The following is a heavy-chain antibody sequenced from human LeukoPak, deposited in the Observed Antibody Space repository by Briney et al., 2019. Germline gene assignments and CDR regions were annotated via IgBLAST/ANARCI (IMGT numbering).Heavy chain of an antibody. CDR3: ARVTYGSGTYGAFDY. CDR1: GGTFSRYA. D-gene: IGHD3-10*01. Sequence: SVKVSCKASGGTFSRYAMSWVRQAPGQGLEWMGGIIPIFGTANYAQKFQGRVTITADKSTSTAYMELSSLRSEDTAVYYCARVTYGSGTYGAFDYWGQGTLVTVSS. J-gene: IGHJ4*02. CDR2: IIPIFGTA. V-gene: IGHV1-69*06.